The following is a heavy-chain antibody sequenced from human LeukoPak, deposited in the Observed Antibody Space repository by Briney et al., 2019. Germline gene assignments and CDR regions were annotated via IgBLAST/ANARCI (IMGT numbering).Heavy chain of an antibody. V-gene: IGHV4-38-2*01. CDR2: IYHNGST. CDR1: GYSISSGYY. Sequence: SETLSLTRAVSGYSISSGYYWGWIRQPPGKGLEWIGSIYHNGSTYYNPSLKSRVTISVDTSKNQFSLKLSSVTAADTAVYYCARQGDYGDYWGQGTLVTVSS. J-gene: IGHJ4*02. CDR3: ARQGDYGDY.